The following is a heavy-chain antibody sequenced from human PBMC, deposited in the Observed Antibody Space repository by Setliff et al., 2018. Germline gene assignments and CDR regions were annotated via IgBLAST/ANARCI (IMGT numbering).Heavy chain of an antibody. CDR1: GFTFSSYW. CDR2: MSASGTST. Sequence: GESLKLSCAASGFTFSSYWMSWVRQAPGKGLEWVSAMSASGTSTYHADSVKGRFTISGDNSKNTLYLQMNSLRAEDTAVYFCAKSPVAYCSGAVCYPFDYWGQGTLVTVSS. CDR3: AKSPVAYCSGAVCYPFDY. V-gene: IGHV3-23*01. J-gene: IGHJ4*02. D-gene: IGHD2-8*02.